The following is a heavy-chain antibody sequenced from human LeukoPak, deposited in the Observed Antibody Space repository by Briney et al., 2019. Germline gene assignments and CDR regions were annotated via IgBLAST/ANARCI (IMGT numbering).Heavy chain of an antibody. CDR1: GYTFTSYG. J-gene: IGHJ4*02. V-gene: IGHV1-69*04. D-gene: IGHD3-16*01. CDR3: AREGDVFGPFDS. Sequence: SVKVSCKASGYTFTSYGISWVRQAPGQGLEWLGRIVPVLEATKYSQKLEGRVTITADKSTVTAYMEVNGLRPDDTAVYYCAREGDVFGPFDSWGQGTLVTVSS. CDR2: IVPVLEAT.